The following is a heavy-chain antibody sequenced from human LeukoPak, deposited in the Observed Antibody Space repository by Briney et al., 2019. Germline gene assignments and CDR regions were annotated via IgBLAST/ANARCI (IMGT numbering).Heavy chain of an antibody. CDR1: GFTFSDYS. J-gene: IGHJ4*02. CDR3: ASALNKYYDTLTAYRY. D-gene: IGHD3-9*01. CDR2: ITSSGSST. Sequence: GGSLRLSCAASGFTFSDYSMSWIRQAPGKGLECVSHITSSGSSTDYGDSVKGRFTISRDNAKNSLFLEMNSLRVEDTAVYYCASALNKYYDTLTAYRYWGQGTRVTVSS. V-gene: IGHV3-11*04.